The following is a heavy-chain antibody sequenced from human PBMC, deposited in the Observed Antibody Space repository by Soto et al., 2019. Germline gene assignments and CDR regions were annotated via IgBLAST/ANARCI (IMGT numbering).Heavy chain of an antibody. J-gene: IGHJ6*02. Sequence: QVQLVESGGGVVQPGRSLRLSCAASGFTFSSYGMHWVRQAPGKGLEWVAVIWYDGSNKYYADSVKGRFTISRDNSKNTLYLQMNSLRAEDTAVYYCARDPKYCISTSCHPYYYYGMDVWGQGTTVTVSS. V-gene: IGHV3-33*01. CDR2: IWYDGSNK. CDR3: ARDPKYCISTSCHPYYYYGMDV. CDR1: GFTFSSYG. D-gene: IGHD2-2*01.